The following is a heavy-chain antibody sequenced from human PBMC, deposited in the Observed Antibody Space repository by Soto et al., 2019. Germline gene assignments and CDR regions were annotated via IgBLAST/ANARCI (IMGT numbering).Heavy chain of an antibody. V-gene: IGHV2-5*02. J-gene: IGHJ4*02. CDR3: AHAGDYDLLSFDH. D-gene: IGHD4-17*01. CDR2: IYWDDDQ. Sequence: QITLKESGPPLVRPAQTLTLTCAFSGFSLTTTNMGVAWIRQPPGNALEWLALIYWDDDQRYSPSLKDRLTISKDTSRSRVVLTISNMNPEDTGTYFCAHAGDYDLLSFDHWGPGTLVTVSS. CDR1: GFSLTTTNMG.